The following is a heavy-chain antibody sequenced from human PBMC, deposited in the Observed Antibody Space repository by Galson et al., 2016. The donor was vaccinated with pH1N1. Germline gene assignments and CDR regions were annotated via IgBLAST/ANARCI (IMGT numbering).Heavy chain of an antibody. CDR3: VRGVGIAAAA. CDR1: GFTFSNYW. Sequence: SLRLSCAASGFTFSNYWMNWVRQVPGKGLVWVSRINTDGSRTRYADSVKGRFIISRDNARNTLYLQMNSLRAEDTAVYYCVRGVGIAAAAWGQGTLVTVSS. V-gene: IGHV3-74*01. D-gene: IGHD6-13*01. CDR2: INTDGSRT. J-gene: IGHJ5*02.